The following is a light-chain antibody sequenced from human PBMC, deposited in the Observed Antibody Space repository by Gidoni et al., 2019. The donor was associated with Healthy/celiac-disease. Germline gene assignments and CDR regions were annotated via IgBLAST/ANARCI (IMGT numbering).Light chain of an antibody. CDR2: AAS. J-gene: IGKJ4*01. Sequence: DSQMTQSPSSRSAAVVDRVTITSRARQDISSWLAWYQQKQEKAPQCLIYAASSLQTGVPSRFSGSGSGTDFTLTISSLQPEDFATYYCQQYNSYPVTFGGGTKVEIK. CDR1: QDISSW. V-gene: IGKV1D-16*01. CDR3: QQYNSYPVT.